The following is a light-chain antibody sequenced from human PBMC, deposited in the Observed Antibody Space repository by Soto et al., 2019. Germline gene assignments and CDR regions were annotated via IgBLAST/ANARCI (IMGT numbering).Light chain of an antibody. CDR2: GAS. CDR3: QQYGISGWT. Sequence: EIVLTQSPGTLSLSPGERATLSCRASQSVSSSYLAWYQQKPGQAPRLLIYGASSRSTGIPDRFSGSGSGTDFTITISRLEPEDFAVYYCQQYGISGWTFCQGTKVEIK. J-gene: IGKJ1*01. V-gene: IGKV3-20*01. CDR1: QSVSSSY.